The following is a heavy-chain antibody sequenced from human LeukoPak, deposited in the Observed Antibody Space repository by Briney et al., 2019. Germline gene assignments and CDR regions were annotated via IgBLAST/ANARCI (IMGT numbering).Heavy chain of an antibody. Sequence: ASVKVSCKASGYTFTSNYIHWVRQAPGQGLEWMGMIYPRDGSTSYAQKFQGRVTVTRDTSTSTVHMELSGLRSEDTAVYYCARTGKDFWSGYYSYFDYWGQGTLVTVSS. J-gene: IGHJ4*02. CDR2: IYPRDGST. CDR1: GYTFTSNY. D-gene: IGHD3-3*01. V-gene: IGHV1-46*01. CDR3: ARTGKDFWSGYYSYFDY.